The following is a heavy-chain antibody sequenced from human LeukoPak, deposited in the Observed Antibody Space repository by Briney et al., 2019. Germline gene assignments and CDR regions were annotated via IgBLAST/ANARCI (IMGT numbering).Heavy chain of an antibody. J-gene: IGHJ4*02. V-gene: IGHV4-39*01. D-gene: IGHD6-13*01. Sequence: PSETLSLTCTVSGGSISSSSYYWGWIRQPPGKGLEWIGSIYYSGSTYYNPSLKSRVTISVDTPKNQFSLKLSSVTAADTAVYYCAHLGIAAAGTEFDYWGQGTLVTVSS. CDR1: GGSISSSSYY. CDR3: AHLGIAAAGTEFDY. CDR2: IYYSGST.